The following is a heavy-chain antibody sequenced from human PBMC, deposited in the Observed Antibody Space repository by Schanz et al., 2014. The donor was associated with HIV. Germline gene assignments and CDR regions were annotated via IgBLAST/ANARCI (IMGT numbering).Heavy chain of an antibody. CDR2: ISYDGSNK. CDR3: ARGTHSGYDY. V-gene: IGHV3-30-3*01. CDR1: GFTFSAYW. Sequence: QVQLVESGGGLVQPGGSLRLSCVASGFTFSAYWMTWVRQAPGGGLEWMADISYDGSNKNYADSVKGRFTISRDNAKNSLYLQMNRLRAEDTAVYYCARGTHSGYDYWGQGTLVTVSS. D-gene: IGHD5-12*01. J-gene: IGHJ4*02.